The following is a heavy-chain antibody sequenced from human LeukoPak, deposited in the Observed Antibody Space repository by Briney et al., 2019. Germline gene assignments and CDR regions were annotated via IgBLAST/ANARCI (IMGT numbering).Heavy chain of an antibody. V-gene: IGHV3-30-3*01. Sequence: PGRSLRLSCAASGLPLSSYAMHWVRQAPGKGLEWVAVISYDGSKKYYADSVKGRFTISRDNSKNTLYLQMNSLRAEDTAVYYCAKDLDYGDYGWGQGTLVTVSS. CDR2: ISYDGSKK. CDR1: GLPLSSYA. J-gene: IGHJ4*02. CDR3: AKDLDYGDYG. D-gene: IGHD4-17*01.